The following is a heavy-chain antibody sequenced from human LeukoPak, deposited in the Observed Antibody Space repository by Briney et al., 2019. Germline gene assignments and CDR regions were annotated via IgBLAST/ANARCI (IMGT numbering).Heavy chain of an antibody. D-gene: IGHD6-19*01. J-gene: IGHJ4*02. V-gene: IGHV1-69*05. CDR3: ARVAAVGSHGDY. CDR1: GGTFSSYA. Sequence: SVKVSCKASGGTFSSYAISWVRQAPGQGLEWMGGIIPIFGTANYAQKFQGRVTITTDESTSTAYMELSSLRSEDTAVYYCARVAAVGSHGDYWGQGTLVTVSS. CDR2: IIPIFGTA.